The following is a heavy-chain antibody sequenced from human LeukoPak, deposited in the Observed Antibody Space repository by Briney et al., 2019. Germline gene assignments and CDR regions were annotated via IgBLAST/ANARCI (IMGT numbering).Heavy chain of an antibody. J-gene: IGHJ4*02. V-gene: IGHV4-30-4*08. D-gene: IGHD6-13*01. CDR1: GGSISSGDYY. Sequence: PSETLSLTCTVSGGSISSGDYYWSWIRQPPGKGLEWIGYIYYSGSTYYNPSLKSRVTISVDTSKNQFSLKLSSVTAADTAVYYCARHHIAAAGPFDYWGQGTLVTVSS. CDR2: IYYSGST. CDR3: ARHHIAAAGPFDY.